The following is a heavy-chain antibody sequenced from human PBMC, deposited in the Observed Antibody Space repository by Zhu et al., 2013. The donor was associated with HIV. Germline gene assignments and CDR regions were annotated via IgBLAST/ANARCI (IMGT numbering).Heavy chain of an antibody. CDR2: VIPSFGTS. J-gene: IGHJ5*02. Sequence: QVQLVQSGAEVKKPGSSVKVSCQASGGTSSNYVISWVRQAPGQGLEWMGGVIPSFGTSNYAQRFQDRLAITADESTSTIYMELSALSSNDTAVYYCARVRLSGGNWFDPWGQGTLVTVSS. CDR1: GGTSSNYV. V-gene: IGHV1-69*01. CDR3: ARVRLSGGNWFDP.